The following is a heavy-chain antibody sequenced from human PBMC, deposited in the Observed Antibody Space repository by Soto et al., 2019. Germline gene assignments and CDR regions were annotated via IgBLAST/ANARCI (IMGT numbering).Heavy chain of an antibody. CDR2: IYYSGST. V-gene: IGHV4-31*03. J-gene: IGHJ4*02. D-gene: IGHD3-3*01. CDR1: GGSISSGGYY. Sequence: PSETLSLTCTVSGGSISSGGYYWSWIRQHPGKGLEWIGYIYYSGSTYYNPSLKSRVTISVDTSKNQFSLKLSSVTAADAAVYYCARTELYDFWSGSLSDYWGQGTLVTVSS. CDR3: ARTELYDFWSGSLSDY.